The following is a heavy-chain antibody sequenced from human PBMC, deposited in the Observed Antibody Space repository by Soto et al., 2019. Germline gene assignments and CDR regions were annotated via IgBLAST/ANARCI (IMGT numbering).Heavy chain of an antibody. CDR1: GVAVSSKY. CDR2: IYGGGTT. CDR3: VQTTGWPGFDF. Sequence: EVQLVESGGGLIQPGGSLRLSCAASGVAVSSKYMTWVRQAPGKGLEWVSVIYGGGTTYYADSVKGRFTIARENSKNTLLLQMNSLKAEDTAVYYCVQTTGWPGFDFWGQGTLVTVSS. D-gene: IGHD6-19*01. J-gene: IGHJ4*02. V-gene: IGHV3-53*01.